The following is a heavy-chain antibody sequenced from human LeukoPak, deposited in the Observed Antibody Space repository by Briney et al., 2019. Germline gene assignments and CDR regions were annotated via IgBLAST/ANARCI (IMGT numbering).Heavy chain of an antibody. CDR1: GYSFTSYW. Sequence: GESLKISCKGSGYSFTSYWIGWVRQMPGKGQEWMGIIYPGDSDTRYSPSFQGQVTISADKSISTAYLQWSSLKASDTAMYYCARRMGYCSGGSCYADFDYWGQGTLVTVSS. J-gene: IGHJ4*02. D-gene: IGHD2-15*01. CDR2: IYPGDSDT. CDR3: ARRMGYCSGGSCYADFDY. V-gene: IGHV5-51*01.